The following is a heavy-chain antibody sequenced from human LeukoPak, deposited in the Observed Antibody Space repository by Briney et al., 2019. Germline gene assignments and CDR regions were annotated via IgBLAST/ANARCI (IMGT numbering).Heavy chain of an antibody. CDR2: VDPEDGET. CDR3: ATHELRVPYGGY. D-gene: IGHD3-10*01. CDR1: GYTFTDYY. J-gene: IGHJ4*02. V-gene: IGHV1-69-2*01. Sequence: ASVKISCKVSGYTFTDYYMHWVQQAPGKGLEWMGLVDPEDGETIYAEKFQGRVTITADTSTDTAYMELSSLRSEDTAVYYCATHELRVPYGGYWGREPWSPSPQ.